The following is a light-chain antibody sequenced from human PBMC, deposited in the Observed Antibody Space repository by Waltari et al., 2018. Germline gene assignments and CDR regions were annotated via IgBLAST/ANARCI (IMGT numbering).Light chain of an antibody. CDR3: QQRSNWPLT. CDR2: DAS. V-gene: IGKV3-11*01. CDR1: QSVSSY. J-gene: IGKJ4*01. Sequence: EIVLTQSPATLSLSPGERATLSCRGSQSVSSYLAWDQQKPGQAPRLLVYDASNRATGIPSRFSGSGSGTDFTLTISSLEPEDFAVYYCQQRSNWPLTFGGGTKVEIK.